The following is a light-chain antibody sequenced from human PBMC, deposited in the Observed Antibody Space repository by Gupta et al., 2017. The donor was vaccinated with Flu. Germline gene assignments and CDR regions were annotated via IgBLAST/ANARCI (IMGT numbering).Light chain of an antibody. V-gene: IGKV3-20*01. CDR1: QSVSSSS. J-gene: IGKJ1*01. CDR2: GAS. Sequence: EIVLTQSPGTLSLSPGERATLSCRASQSVSSSSLAWYQQKPGQAPRLLIYGASRRATGIPDRFSGSGSGTDSTLTISRLEPEDFAVYYCQQYGTSPQTFGQGTKVEIK. CDR3: QQYGTSPQT.